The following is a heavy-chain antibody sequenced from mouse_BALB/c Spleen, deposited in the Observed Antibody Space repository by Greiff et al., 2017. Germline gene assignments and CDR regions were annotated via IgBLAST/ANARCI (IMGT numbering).Heavy chain of an antibody. J-gene: IGHJ3*01. V-gene: IGHV5-6-5*01. CDR3: AREDYCGSSYGFAY. D-gene: IGHD1-1*01. Sequence: EVKVVESGGGLVKPGGSLKLSCAASGFTFSSYAMSWVRQTPEKRLEWVASISSGGSTNYPDSVKGRFTIPRDNARNILYLQMSSLRSEDTAMYYYAREDYCGSSYGFAYWGQGTLVTVSA. CDR2: ISSGGST. CDR1: GFTFSSYA.